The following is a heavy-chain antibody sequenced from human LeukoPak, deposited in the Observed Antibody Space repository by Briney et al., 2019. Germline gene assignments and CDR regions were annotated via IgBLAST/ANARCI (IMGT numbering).Heavy chain of an antibody. CDR2: VKQDGSEK. CDR3: AAAWSNFDY. D-gene: IGHD6-25*01. J-gene: IGHJ4*02. V-gene: IGHV3-7*01. CDR1: GFTFSSYW. Sequence: GGSLRLSCAASGFTFSSYWMSWVRQAPGKGLEWVANVKQDGSEKYYVDSVKGRFTISRDNAKTSLYLQMNSLRPEDTAVYYCAAAWSNFDYWGQGILVAVSS.